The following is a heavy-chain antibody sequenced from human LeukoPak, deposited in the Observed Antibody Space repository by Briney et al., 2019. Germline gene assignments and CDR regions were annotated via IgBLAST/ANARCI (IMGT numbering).Heavy chain of an antibody. CDR3: VKDNVASSCVECPLGAASDV. J-gene: IGHJ3*01. CDR1: TSTPEDNA. Sequence: PGGSRRPSRPASTSTPEDNAIDWVRPVAGDAREWVSATNWAIYIEDYAVSVRGRFTNSRDNAKNSLYLQMNRLRPEDTALYYCVKDNVASSCVECPLGAASDVWGPGTTVTASS. D-gene: IGHD2-15*01. V-gene: IGHV3-9*02. CDR2: TNWAIYIE.